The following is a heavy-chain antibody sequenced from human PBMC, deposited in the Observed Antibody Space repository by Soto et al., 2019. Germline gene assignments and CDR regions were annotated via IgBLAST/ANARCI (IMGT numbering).Heavy chain of an antibody. CDR2: IYHSGST. Sequence: SETLSLTCAVSGGSISSGGYSWSWIRQPPGKGLEWIGYIYHSGSTYYNPSLKSRVTISVDRSKNQFSLKLSSVTAADTAVYYCARSSYSSGLQKFDYWGQGTPVTVS. V-gene: IGHV4-30-2*01. D-gene: IGHD6-19*01. CDR1: GGSISSGGYS. CDR3: ARSSYSSGLQKFDY. J-gene: IGHJ4*02.